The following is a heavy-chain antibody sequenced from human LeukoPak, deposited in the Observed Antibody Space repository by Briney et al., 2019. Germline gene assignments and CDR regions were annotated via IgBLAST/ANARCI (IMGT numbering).Heavy chain of an antibody. Sequence: SETLSLTCAVYGGSFSAYYWTWIRQPPGKGLEWIGEINHRGRTNYNPSLRSRVTMSVDTSRNQCSLQLSSVTAADTAVYYCARLSEGTDYWGHGTLVTVSS. CDR1: GGSFSAYY. V-gene: IGHV4-34*01. CDR2: INHRGRT. J-gene: IGHJ4*01. CDR3: ARLSEGTDY. D-gene: IGHD3-10*01.